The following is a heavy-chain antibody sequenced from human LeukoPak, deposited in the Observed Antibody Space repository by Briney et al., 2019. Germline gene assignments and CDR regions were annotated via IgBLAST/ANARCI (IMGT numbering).Heavy chain of an antibody. Sequence: GGSLRLSCAASGLTFNNYAMSWVRRAPGKGLAWVSTISGGGGDIYYADPVKGRFTISRDNSKETLYLLMNSLSAEDTAVYYCAKDSPLIVEATRWGRNVFDIWGQGTMVTVAS. D-gene: IGHD1-26*01. CDR3: AKDSPLIVEATRWGRNVFDI. V-gene: IGHV3-23*01. J-gene: IGHJ3*02. CDR1: GLTFNNYA. CDR2: ISGGGGDI.